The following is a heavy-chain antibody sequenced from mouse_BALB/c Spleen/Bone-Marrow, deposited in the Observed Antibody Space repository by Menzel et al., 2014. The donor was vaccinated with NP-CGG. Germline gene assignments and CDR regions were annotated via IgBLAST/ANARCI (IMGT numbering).Heavy chain of an antibody. CDR3: ARFRSYTMDF. CDR2: ILPGSDST. J-gene: IGHJ4*01. Sequence: QVQLKQSGAELMKPGASVKISCKATGYTFSNLWIEWMKQRPGHGLEWIGEILPGSDSTKYHEKFKGKATFTADPSTKXVYMQLSSLTSEDSAVYYCARFRSYTMDFWGQGTSVTVSS. CDR1: GYTFSNLW. V-gene: IGHV1-9*01.